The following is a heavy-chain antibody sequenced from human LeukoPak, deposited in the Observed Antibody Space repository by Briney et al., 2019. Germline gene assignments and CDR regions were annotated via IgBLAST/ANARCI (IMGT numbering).Heavy chain of an antibody. CDR1: GSSMSSDYY. J-gene: IGHJ6*03. CDR2: ISDSGSA. Sequence: PAETLSLTCTVSGSSMSSDYYWGWIRQPPGKGLEWMGSISDSGSAYYNPSLKSRVVISVDPSKNQFSLKLSSVTAADTAVYYCARDNPGIAAAAPYVYYYYYYMDVWGKGTTVTISS. V-gene: IGHV4-38-2*02. D-gene: IGHD6-13*01. CDR3: ARDNPGIAAAAPYVYYYYYYMDV.